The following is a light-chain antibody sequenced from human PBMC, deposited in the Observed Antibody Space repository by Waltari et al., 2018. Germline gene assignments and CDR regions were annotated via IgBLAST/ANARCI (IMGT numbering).Light chain of an antibody. CDR1: ALPKQY. CDR3: QSADSSGTYRV. V-gene: IGLV3-25*03. J-gene: IGLJ3*02. Sequence: SYELTQPPSVSVSPGQTARITCSGDALPKQYAYWYQQKPGQAPVLVIDKDSERPSGIPDRFFCSSSGTTVTLTISEVQAEYEADYYCQSADSSGTYRVFGGGTKLTVL. CDR2: KDS.